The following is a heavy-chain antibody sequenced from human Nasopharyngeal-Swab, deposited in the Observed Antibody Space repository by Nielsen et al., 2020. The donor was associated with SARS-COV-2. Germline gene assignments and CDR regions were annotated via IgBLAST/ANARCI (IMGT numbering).Heavy chain of an antibody. J-gene: IGHJ4*02. Sequence: GGSLRLSCAVSGFTFSTFWMTWVRQAPGKGLEWVANIKEDGSQKYYLDSVKGRFTISRDNAKNSLYLQMNSLRAEDTAVYYCARKGSSRDGSYFDYWGQGTLVTVSS. D-gene: IGHD3-10*01. CDR1: GFTFSTFW. CDR3: ARKGSSRDGSYFDY. CDR2: IKEDGSQK. V-gene: IGHV3-7*01.